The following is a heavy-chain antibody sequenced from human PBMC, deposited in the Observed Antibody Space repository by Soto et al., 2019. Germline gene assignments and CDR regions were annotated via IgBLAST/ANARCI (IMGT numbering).Heavy chain of an antibody. CDR2: INIDGSNT. V-gene: IGHV3-74*01. CDR1: GFTFSNTW. CDR3: SRSVDY. Sequence: GGSLRLSCLASGFTFSNTWIYWAPPAPGKGPVWVSRINIDGSNTLYADSVKGRFTVSRDNAKNTLYLQMNSLRAEDTAVYYCSRSVDYWGQGTLVTVSS. J-gene: IGHJ4*02.